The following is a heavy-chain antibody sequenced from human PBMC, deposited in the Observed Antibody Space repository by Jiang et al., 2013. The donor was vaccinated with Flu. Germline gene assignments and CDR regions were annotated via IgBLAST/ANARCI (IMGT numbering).Heavy chain of an antibody. Sequence: SGAEVKKPGSSVKVSCKASGGTFSSYAISWVRQAPGQGLEWMGGIIPIFGTANYAQKFQGRVTITADESTSTAYMELSSLRSEDTAVYYCARDIVVVPAAIPRLGYGMDVWGQGTTVTVSS. J-gene: IGHJ6*02. CDR2: IIPIFGTA. CDR3: ARDIVVVPAAIPRLGYGMDV. CDR1: GGTFSSYA. D-gene: IGHD2-2*02. V-gene: IGHV1-69*01.